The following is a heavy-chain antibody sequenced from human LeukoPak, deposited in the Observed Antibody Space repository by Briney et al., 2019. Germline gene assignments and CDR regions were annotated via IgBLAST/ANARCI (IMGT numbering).Heavy chain of an antibody. V-gene: IGHV4-38-2*02. Sequence: SETLSLTCTVSGYSISSGYYWGWIRQPPGKGLEWIGSIYHSGSTYYNPSLKSRVTISVDTSKNQFSLKLSSVTAADTAVYYCARRTSGSYFVFDYWGQGTLVTVSS. CDR1: GYSISSGYY. CDR3: ARRTSGSYFVFDY. D-gene: IGHD1-26*01. CDR2: IYHSGST. J-gene: IGHJ4*02.